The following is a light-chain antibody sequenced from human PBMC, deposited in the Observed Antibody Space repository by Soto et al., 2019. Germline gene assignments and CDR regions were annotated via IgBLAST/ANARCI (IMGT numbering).Light chain of an antibody. CDR3: RSYTSSSTLVV. CDR1: SSDVGGYNY. CDR2: AVN. Sequence: QSALTQPASVSGSPGQSITISCTGTSSDVGGYNYVSWYQQHPGKAPKLMIYAVNNRPSGVSNRFSGSTSGNTASLSISGLQAEDKADYYCRSYTSSSTLVVFGGGTKLTVL. V-gene: IGLV2-14*01. J-gene: IGLJ2*01.